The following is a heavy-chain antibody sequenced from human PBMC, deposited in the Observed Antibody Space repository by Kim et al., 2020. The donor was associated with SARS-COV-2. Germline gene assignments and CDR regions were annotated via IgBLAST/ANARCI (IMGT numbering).Heavy chain of an antibody. CDR3: ASGLTPGQY. V-gene: IGHV3-74*01. CDR2: GRST. D-gene: IGHD2-15*01. Sequence: GRSTSHADSVKGRFTIYRDNAKNTRYLQMNSLRAEDTAVYYCASGLTPGQYWGQGTLVTVSS. J-gene: IGHJ4*02.